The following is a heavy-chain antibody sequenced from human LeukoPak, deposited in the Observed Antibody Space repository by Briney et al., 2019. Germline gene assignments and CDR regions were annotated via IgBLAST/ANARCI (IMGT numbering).Heavy chain of an antibody. CDR2: INHSGST. CDR1: GGSFSGYY. Sequence: SETLSLTCAVYGGSFSGYYWSWIRQPPGKGLEWIGEINHSGSTNYNPSLKSRVTISVDTSKNQFSLKLSSVTAADTAVYYCARVNTMVRGVMGPNFGYWGQGTLVTVSS. D-gene: IGHD3-10*01. V-gene: IGHV4-34*01. J-gene: IGHJ4*02. CDR3: ARVNTMVRGVMGPNFGY.